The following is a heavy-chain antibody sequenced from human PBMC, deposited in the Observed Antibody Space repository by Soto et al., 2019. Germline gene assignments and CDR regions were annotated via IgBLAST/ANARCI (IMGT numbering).Heavy chain of an antibody. Sequence: EVQLVESGGGLVQPGRSLRLSCAASGFTFDDYAMHWIRPAPGKGLEWVSSINWNSGSIGYADSVKGRFTISRDNAKNSLYLQMNSLRAEDTALYYCAKDDYSSSSGMDYWGQGTLVTVSS. V-gene: IGHV3-9*01. CDR3: AKDDYSSSSGMDY. D-gene: IGHD6-6*01. CDR1: GFTFDDYA. CDR2: INWNSGSI. J-gene: IGHJ4*02.